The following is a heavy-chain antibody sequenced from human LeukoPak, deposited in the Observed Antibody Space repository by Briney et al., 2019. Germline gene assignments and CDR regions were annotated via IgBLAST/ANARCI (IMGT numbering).Heavy chain of an antibody. CDR1: GFTFSSYA. CDR3: ASSSSGWLEGEYWFDP. J-gene: IGHJ5*02. CDR2: ISYDGSNK. V-gene: IGHV3-30-3*01. D-gene: IGHD6-19*01. Sequence: GGSLRLSCAASGFTFSSYAMHWVRQAPGKGLEWVAVISYDGSNKYYADSVKGRFTISRDNSKNTLYLQMNSLRAEDTAVYYCASSSSGWLEGEYWFDPWGQGTLVTVSS.